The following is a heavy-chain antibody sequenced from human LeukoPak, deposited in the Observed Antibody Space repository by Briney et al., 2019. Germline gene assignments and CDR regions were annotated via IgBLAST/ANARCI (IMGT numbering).Heavy chain of an antibody. CDR2: ISRDGNTI. Sequence: PGGSLRLSRAATGFTFTPYTMNWFRQPPGKGLEWVSYISRDGNTIYYADSVKGRFTISRDIAKKSLFLQMDSLRVEDTAMYYCAKGTTGTWGQGTLVTVSS. D-gene: IGHD2-8*02. V-gene: IGHV3-48*01. J-gene: IGHJ5*02. CDR3: AKGTTGT. CDR1: GFTFTPYT.